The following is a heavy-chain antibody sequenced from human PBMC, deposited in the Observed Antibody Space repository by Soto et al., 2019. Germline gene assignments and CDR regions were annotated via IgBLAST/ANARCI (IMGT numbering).Heavy chain of an antibody. Sequence: GGSLRLSCAASGFTFSNYATNWVRQAPGKGLEWVSTISGGGDSTYYADSVKGRFTISRDNSKNTMYLQMNSLRAEDTAIYYCAKEHNFWSGLGWFDSWGQGTLVTVSS. CDR1: GFTFSNYA. J-gene: IGHJ5*01. CDR3: AKEHNFWSGLGWFDS. D-gene: IGHD3-3*01. V-gene: IGHV3-23*01. CDR2: ISGGGDST.